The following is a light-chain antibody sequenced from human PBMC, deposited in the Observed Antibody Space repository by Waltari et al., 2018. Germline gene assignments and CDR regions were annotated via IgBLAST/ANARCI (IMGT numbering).Light chain of an antibody. J-gene: IGKJ2*01. Sequence: EIVLTQSPATLSLSPGERATLSCRASQSVSSYLAWYTQKPGQAPRLLIYDASNTATGIPARFSGSGSGTDFTLPMSSLEPEDFAVYYCQQRSNWPPYTFGQGTKLEIK. V-gene: IGKV3-11*01. CDR2: DAS. CDR1: QSVSSY. CDR3: QQRSNWPPYT.